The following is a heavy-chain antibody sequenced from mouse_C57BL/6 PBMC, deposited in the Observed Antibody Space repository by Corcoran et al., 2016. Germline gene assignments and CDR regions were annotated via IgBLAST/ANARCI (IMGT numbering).Heavy chain of an antibody. V-gene: IGHV1-26*01. J-gene: IGHJ3*01. CDR1: GYTFTDYY. D-gene: IGHD1-2*01. CDR2: INPNNGGT. Sequence: EVQLQQSGPELVKPGASVKISCKASGYTFTDYYMNWVKQSHGKSLEWIGDINPNNGGTSYNQKFKGKATLTVDKSSSTAYMELRSLTSEDSAVYYCAIEGVLRPFAYWGQGTLVTVSA. CDR3: AIEGVLRPFAY.